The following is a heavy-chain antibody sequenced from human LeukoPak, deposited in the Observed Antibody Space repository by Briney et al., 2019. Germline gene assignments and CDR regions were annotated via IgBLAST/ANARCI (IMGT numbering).Heavy chain of an antibody. CDR3: ARGSPKHDS. J-gene: IGHJ5*01. V-gene: IGHV4-34*01. Sequence: AETLSLTCAVYGGSFGGYNWNWVRQFPGKGMEWIGEINHTGDTKYNPSLKGRLTMSVDTSKNQFSLKLKSVTAADTGVYYCARGSPKHDSWGQGTLVTVFS. CDR1: GGSFGGYN. CDR2: INHTGDT.